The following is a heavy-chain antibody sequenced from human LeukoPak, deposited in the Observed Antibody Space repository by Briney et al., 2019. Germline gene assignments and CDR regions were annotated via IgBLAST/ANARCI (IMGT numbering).Heavy chain of an antibody. J-gene: IGHJ6*02. CDR2: FSDDEGRT. CDR3: ARDYFYGLDV. Sequence: GGSPRLSCAVSGFTFSSYWIHWVRHAPGKGLVWVSRFSDDEGRTVYADSVKGRFTISKDNAKNTLYLQMNSLRAEDTAVYYCARDYFYGLDVWGQGTTVTVSS. V-gene: IGHV3-74*01. CDR1: GFTFSSYW.